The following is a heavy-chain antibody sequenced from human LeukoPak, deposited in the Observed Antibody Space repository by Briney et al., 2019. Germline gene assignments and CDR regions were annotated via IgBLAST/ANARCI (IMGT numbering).Heavy chain of an antibody. D-gene: IGHD6-19*01. CDR1: GGSISSGSYY. Sequence: PSETLSLTCTVSGGSISSGSYYWSWIRQPAGKGLEWIGRIYTSGSTNYNPSLKSRVTISVDTSKNQFSLKLSSVTAADTAVYYCARDSGWLEPKPFDYWGQGTLVTVSS. J-gene: IGHJ4*02. CDR2: IYTSGST. CDR3: ARDSGWLEPKPFDY. V-gene: IGHV4-61*02.